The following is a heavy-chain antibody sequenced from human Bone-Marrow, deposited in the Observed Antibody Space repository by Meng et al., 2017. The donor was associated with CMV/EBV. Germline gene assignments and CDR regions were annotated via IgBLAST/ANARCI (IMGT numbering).Heavy chain of an antibody. CDR1: GFTFSSYA. Sequence: GESLKISCAASGFTFSSYAMSWVRQAPGKGLEWVSAISGSGGSTYYADSVKGRFTISRDNSKNTLYLQMNSLRAEDTAVYYCAKLGDAILSQRGYFDYWGQGTLVTVAS. D-gene: IGHD3-3*01. J-gene: IGHJ4*02. CDR2: ISGSGGST. CDR3: AKLGDAILSQRGYFDY. V-gene: IGHV3-23*01.